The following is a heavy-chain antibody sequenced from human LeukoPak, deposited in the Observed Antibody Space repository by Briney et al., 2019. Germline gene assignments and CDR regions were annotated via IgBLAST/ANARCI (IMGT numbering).Heavy chain of an antibody. V-gene: IGHV3-74*01. CDR1: GFTFSSYE. CDR2: INSDETIS. CDR3: LYGGYFQH. Sequence: PGGSLRLSCAASGFTFSSYEMNWVRQVPNQGLMWVSRINSDETISEYVDSVNGRFTISRDNAKNTLYLQMNSLRAEDTAVYFCLYGGYFQHWGQGTLVTVSS. J-gene: IGHJ1*01. D-gene: IGHD3-16*01.